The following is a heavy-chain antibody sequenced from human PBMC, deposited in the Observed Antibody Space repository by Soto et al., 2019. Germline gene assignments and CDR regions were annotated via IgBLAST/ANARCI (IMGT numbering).Heavy chain of an antibody. CDR2: IDWDDDK. CDR3: ARTSDLRYYYYYMDV. J-gene: IGHJ6*03. CDR1: GFSLSTSGMC. Sequence: SGPTLVNPTQTLTLTCTFCGFSLSTSGMCVSWIRQPPGKALEWLARIDWDDDKYYSTSLKTRLTISKDTSKNQVVLTMTNMDPVDTATYYCARTSDLRYYYYYMDVWGKGTTVTVSS. D-gene: IGHD3-3*01. V-gene: IGHV2-70*11.